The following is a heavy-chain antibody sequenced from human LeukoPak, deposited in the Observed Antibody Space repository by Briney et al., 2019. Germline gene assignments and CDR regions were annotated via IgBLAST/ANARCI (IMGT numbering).Heavy chain of an antibody. D-gene: IGHD3-10*01. J-gene: IGHJ6*03. Sequence: SETLSLTCAVYGGSFSGYYWSWLRQPPGKGLEGLGEINHSGSTNYNPSLKSRVTISVDTSKNQFSLTLSSVTAADTAVYYCASAYYYGSGSYPVLARMDVWGKGTTVTISS. CDR1: GGSFSGYY. CDR3: ASAYYYGSGSYPVLARMDV. V-gene: IGHV4-34*01. CDR2: INHSGST.